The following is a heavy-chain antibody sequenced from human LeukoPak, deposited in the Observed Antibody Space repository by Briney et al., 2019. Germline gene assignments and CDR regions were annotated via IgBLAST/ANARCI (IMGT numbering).Heavy chain of an antibody. D-gene: IGHD3-10*01. CDR2: IRYDGSNK. CDR1: GFTFSSYG. V-gene: IGHV3-30*02. J-gene: IGHJ4*02. CDR3: AKDGNYYGSGSYFIPDY. Sequence: GGSLRLSCAASGFTFSSYGMYWVRQAPGKGLEWVAFIRYDGSNKYYVDSVKGRFTISRDNSKNTLYLQMNSLRAEDTAVYYCAKDGNYYGSGSYFIPDYWGQGTLVTVSS.